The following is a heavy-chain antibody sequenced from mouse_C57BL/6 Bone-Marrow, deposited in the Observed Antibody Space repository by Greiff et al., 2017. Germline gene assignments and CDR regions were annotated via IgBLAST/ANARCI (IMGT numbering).Heavy chain of an antibody. V-gene: IGHV1-52*01. J-gene: IGHJ3*01. CDR2: IDPSDSET. CDR3: AIYGLWFAY. CDR1: GYTFTSYW. Sequence: VQLQQPGAELVRPGSSVKLSCKASGYTFTSYWMHWVKQRPIPGLEWIGNIDPSDSETQYNQKFKDKATFTVAKSSSTAYMQLSILTSEDSAVYYCAIYGLWFAYWGQGTLVTVSA. D-gene: IGHD1-2*01.